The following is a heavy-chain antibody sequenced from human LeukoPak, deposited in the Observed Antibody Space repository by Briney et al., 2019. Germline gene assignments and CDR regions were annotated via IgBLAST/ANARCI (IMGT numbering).Heavy chain of an antibody. J-gene: IGHJ4*02. CDR1: GYSLTSYW. CDR3: ARIGTSVVVAATPVDY. CDR2: IYPGDSDT. D-gene: IGHD2-15*01. V-gene: IGHV5-51*03. Sequence: GESPKISCKGSGYSLTSYWIGWVRQMPGKGLEWMGIIYPGDSDTRYSPSFQGQVTISADKSISTAYLQWSSLKASDTAMYYCARIGTSVVVAATPVDYWGQGTLVTVSS.